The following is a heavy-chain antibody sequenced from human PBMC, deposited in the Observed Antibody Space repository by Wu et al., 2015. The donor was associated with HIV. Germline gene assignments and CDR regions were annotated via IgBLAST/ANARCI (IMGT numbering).Heavy chain of an antibody. Sequence: QVQLVQSGAEVKKPGSSVKVSCKASGGTFSSYAISWVRQAPGQGLEWMGGIIPIFGTAKYAQKFQGRVTITTDESTSTAYMELSSLRSEDTAVYYCASTEANYYDSSDYYYNPLFLFPYWAEGTLVTVSS. J-gene: IGHJ4*02. CDR3: ASTEANYYDSSDYYYNPLFLFPY. CDR2: IIPIFGTA. D-gene: IGHD3-22*01. V-gene: IGHV1-69*05. CDR1: GGTFSSYA.